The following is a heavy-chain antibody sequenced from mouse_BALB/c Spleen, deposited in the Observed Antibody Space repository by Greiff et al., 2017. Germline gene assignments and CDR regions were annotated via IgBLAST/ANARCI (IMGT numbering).Heavy chain of an antibody. Sequence: VQLQQSAAELARPGASVKMSCKASGYTFTSYTMHWVKQRPGQGLEWIGYINPSSGYTEYNQKFKDKTTVTADKSSSTAYMQLSSLTSEDSAVYYCARPLMTTVVAPYAMDYWGQGTSVTVSS. CDR3: ARPLMTTVVAPYAMDY. V-gene: IGHV1-4*02. J-gene: IGHJ4*01. CDR2: INPSSGYT. CDR1: GYTFTSYT. D-gene: IGHD1-1*01.